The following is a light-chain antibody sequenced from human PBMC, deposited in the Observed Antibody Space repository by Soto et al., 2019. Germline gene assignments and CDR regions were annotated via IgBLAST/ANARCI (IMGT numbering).Light chain of an antibody. CDR2: EGS. CDR3: CSYAGSSTWV. V-gene: IGLV2-23*01. Sequence: QSVLTQPASVSESPGQSITISCTGTSSDVGSYNLVSWYQQHPGKAPKLMIYEGSKRPSGVSNRFSGSKSGNTASLTISGLQAEDEADYYCCSYAGSSTWVFGGGTQVTVL. J-gene: IGLJ3*02. CDR1: SSDVGSYNL.